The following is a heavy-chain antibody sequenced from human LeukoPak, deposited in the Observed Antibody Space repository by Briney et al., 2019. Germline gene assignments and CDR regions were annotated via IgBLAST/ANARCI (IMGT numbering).Heavy chain of an antibody. V-gene: IGHV4-59*08. D-gene: IGHD4-17*01. Sequence: TSETLSLTCTVSGGSISSYYWSWIRQLPGKGLEWIGYIYYSGSTNYNPSLKSRVTISVDTSKNQLSLKLSSVTAADTAVYYCASATVTTLPFFDLWGRGTLVTVSS. J-gene: IGHJ2*01. CDR3: ASATVTTLPFFDL. CDR2: IYYSGST. CDR1: GGSISSYY.